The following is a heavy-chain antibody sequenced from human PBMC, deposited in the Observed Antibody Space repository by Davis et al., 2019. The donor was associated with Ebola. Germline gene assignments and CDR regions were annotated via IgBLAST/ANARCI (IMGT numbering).Heavy chain of an antibody. CDR1: GFTFSGSA. J-gene: IGHJ4*02. V-gene: IGHV3-73*01. Sequence: GESLKISCAASGFTFSGSAMHWVRQASGKGLEWVGRIRSKANSYATAYAASVKGRFTISRDDSKNTAYLQMNSLRAEDTAVYYCARDGFEGYDILTGYYFDYWGQGTLVTVSS. D-gene: IGHD3-9*01. CDR2: IRSKANSYAT. CDR3: ARDGFEGYDILTGYYFDY.